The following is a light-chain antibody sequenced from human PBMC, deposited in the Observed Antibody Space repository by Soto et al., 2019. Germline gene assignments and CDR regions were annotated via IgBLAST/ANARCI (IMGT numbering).Light chain of an antibody. CDR2: DAS. Sequence: DIQMTQSPSTLSGSVGDRVTITCRASQTISDWLAWYQQKPGKAPELLISDASTLATGVPSRFSGSGSGTEFTLTISSLQTDDSATYFCQEYKTYAFGPGTKVDIK. CDR1: QTISDW. CDR3: QEYKTYA. J-gene: IGKJ2*01. V-gene: IGKV1-5*01.